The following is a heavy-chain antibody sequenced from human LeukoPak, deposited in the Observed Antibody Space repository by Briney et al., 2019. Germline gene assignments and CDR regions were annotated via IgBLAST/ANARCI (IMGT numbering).Heavy chain of an antibody. D-gene: IGHD1-1*01. CDR1: GYSISSGYY. CDR3: ARHRVVQEQRRHFYYGLDV. V-gene: IGHV4-38-2*02. CDR2: IFYSGST. J-gene: IGHJ6*02. Sequence: SETLSLTCTVSGYSISSGYYWGWIRQPPGKGLEWIGSIFYSGSTYYNPSLKSRLTMSVDTSENQFSLNLSSVAAADTAVYYCARHRVVQEQRRHFYYGLDVWGHGTTVTVSS.